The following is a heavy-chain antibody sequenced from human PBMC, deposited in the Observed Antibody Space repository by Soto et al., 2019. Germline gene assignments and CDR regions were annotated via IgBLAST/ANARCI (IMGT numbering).Heavy chain of an antibody. V-gene: IGHV3-48*02. Sequence: EVQVVGSGGGLVQPGGSLRLSCAASGFTFSSNSMNWVRQAPGKGLEWISYISSSSSTIYADSVKGRFTISRDNAKNSLYLQMTSLRDEDTAVYYCARVIWSGHLTSDLWGQGTLVTVSS. J-gene: IGHJ5*02. CDR3: ARVIWSGHLTSDL. D-gene: IGHD3-3*01. CDR1: GFTFSSNS. CDR2: ISSSSSTI.